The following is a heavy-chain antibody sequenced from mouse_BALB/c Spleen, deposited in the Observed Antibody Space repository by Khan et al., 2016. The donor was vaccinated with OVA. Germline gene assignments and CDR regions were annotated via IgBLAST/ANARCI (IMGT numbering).Heavy chain of an antibody. CDR1: GFTFSSYS. CDR3: ASHLSGSFDY. CDR2: ISSGGDYT. D-gene: IGHD4-1*01. V-gene: IGHV5-6*01. Sequence: EVELVESGGDLVKPGESLKFSCAASGFTFSSYSMSWVRQTPDKRLEWVATISSGGDYTYYSDNVTGRFTISRDNAKNTLYLQMSSLKSEDTAMYYCASHLSGSFDYWGQGTLVTVSA. J-gene: IGHJ3*01.